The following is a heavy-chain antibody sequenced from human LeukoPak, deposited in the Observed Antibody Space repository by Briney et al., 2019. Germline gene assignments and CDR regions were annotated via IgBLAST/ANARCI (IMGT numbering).Heavy chain of an antibody. CDR1: GGSISGYSYY. J-gene: IGHJ3*01. D-gene: IGHD3-10*01. V-gene: IGHV4-39*01. CDR2: IYYSGST. Sequence: SETLSLTCTVSGGSISGYSYYWGWIRQPPRKGLEWIGSIYYSGSTYYNPSLKSRVTISVDTSKNQFSLKLSSVTAADTAVYYCARHNGMFYYYGSASTFDLWGQGTMVTVSS. CDR3: ARHNGMFYYYGSASTFDL.